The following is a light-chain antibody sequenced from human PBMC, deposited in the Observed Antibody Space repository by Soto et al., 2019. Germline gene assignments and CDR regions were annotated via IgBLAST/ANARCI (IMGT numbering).Light chain of an antibody. J-gene: IGKJ2*01. CDR3: LQSNSYPFN. CDR1: QGISFW. Sequence: DIQMTQFPSSVSASVGDSVTITCRASQGISFWLAWYQQKPGKAPRLLIYGASTLQSGVPSRFRGGGGGTDFTLTISSLRPEDSATYYCLQSNSYPFNFGQGTKLEIK. V-gene: IGKV1-12*01. CDR2: GAS.